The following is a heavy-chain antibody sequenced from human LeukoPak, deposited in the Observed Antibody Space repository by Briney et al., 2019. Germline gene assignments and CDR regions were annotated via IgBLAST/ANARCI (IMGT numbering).Heavy chain of an antibody. J-gene: IGHJ4*02. CDR2: IIPIFGTA. D-gene: IGHD3-22*01. V-gene: IGHV1-69*05. CDR1: GGTFSSYA. CDR3: AGGRTDTMIVVVTFDY. Sequence: GASVKVSCKASGGTFSSYAISWVRQAPGQGLEWMGGIIPIFGTANYAQKFQGRVTITTDESTSTAYMELSSLRSEDTAVYYCAGGRTDTMIVVVTFDYWGQRTLVTVSS.